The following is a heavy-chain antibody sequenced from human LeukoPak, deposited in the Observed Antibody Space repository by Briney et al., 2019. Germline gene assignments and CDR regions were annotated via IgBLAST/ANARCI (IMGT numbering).Heavy chain of an antibody. CDR3: ASRIADY. CDR1: GFTFSTSW. CDR2: IKQDGSAQ. V-gene: IGHV3-7*01. J-gene: IGHJ4*02. Sequence: GGSLRLSCVASGFTFSTSWMSWVRQAPGKGLEWVANIKQDGSAQFYVGSVKGRFTISRDNAKNSLYLQMNSLRVEDTAVYYCASRIADYWGQGTLVTVSS.